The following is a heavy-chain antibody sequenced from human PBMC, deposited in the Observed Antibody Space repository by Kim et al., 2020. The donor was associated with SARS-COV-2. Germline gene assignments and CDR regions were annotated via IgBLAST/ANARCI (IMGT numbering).Heavy chain of an antibody. V-gene: IGHV3-23*01. Sequence: GGSLRLSCAASGFTFSSYAMSWVRQAPGKGLEWVSAISGSGGSTYYADSVKGRFTISRDNSKNTLYLQMNSLRAEDTAVYYCAKDRHYYGSGYYFDYWGQGTLVTVSS. CDR3: AKDRHYYGSGYYFDY. CDR2: ISGSGGST. CDR1: GFTFSSYA. J-gene: IGHJ4*02. D-gene: IGHD3-10*01.